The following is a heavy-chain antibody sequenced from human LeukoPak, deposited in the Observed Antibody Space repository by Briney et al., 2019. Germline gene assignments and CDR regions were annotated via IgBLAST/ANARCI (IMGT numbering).Heavy chain of an antibody. Sequence: GGSLRLSCAASGFTLSDHYMDWVREAPGRGLEWVGRTRNRANSYTTEYAASVKGRFTISRDDSKNSLYLQMNDLKTEDTAVYYCTRSDSSGYFASWGQETLVTVSS. J-gene: IGHJ4*02. V-gene: IGHV3-72*01. D-gene: IGHD3-22*01. CDR2: TRNRANSYTT. CDR1: GFTLSDHY. CDR3: TRSDSSGYFAS.